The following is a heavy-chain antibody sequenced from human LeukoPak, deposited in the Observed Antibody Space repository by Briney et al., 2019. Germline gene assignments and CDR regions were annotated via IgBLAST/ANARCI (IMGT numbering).Heavy chain of an antibody. CDR3: ARESGFGELLFDY. CDR1: GFTFSSYA. J-gene: IGHJ4*02. Sequence: GGSLRLSCAASGFTFSSYAMHWVRQAPGKGLEWVAVISYDGSNKYYADSVKGRFTISGDNSKNTLYLQMNSLRAEDTAVYYCARESGFGELLFDYWGQGTLVTVSS. CDR2: ISYDGSNK. D-gene: IGHD3-10*01. V-gene: IGHV3-30*04.